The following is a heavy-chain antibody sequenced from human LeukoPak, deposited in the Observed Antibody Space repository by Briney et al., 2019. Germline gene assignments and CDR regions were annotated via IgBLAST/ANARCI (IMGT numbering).Heavy chain of an antibody. CDR2: ISGGGGGT. J-gene: IGHJ3*02. CDR3: ARGKWSDAFDI. D-gene: IGHD2-15*01. CDR1: GFTLSTYG. V-gene: IGHV3-23*01. Sequence: GGSLRLSCAASGFTLSTYGMSWVRQAPGKGLEWVSTISGGGGGTYYGDSVEGRFTISRENAKNSLYLQMNSLRAGDTAVYYCARGKWSDAFDIWGQGTMVTVSS.